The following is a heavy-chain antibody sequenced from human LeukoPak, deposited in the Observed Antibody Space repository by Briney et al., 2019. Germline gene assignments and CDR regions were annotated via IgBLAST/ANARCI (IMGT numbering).Heavy chain of an antibody. CDR1: GYTSSSYG. CDR3: ARLRIAAAGMEGVWFDP. J-gene: IGHJ5*02. D-gene: IGHD6-13*01. CDR2: ISAYNDNT. Sequence: ASVKVSCKSSGYTSSSYGISWIRQAPGQGLEWMGWISAYNDNTNYAQKLQGRVTMTTDTSTSTAYMELRSLRSDDTAVYYCARLRIAAAGMEGVWFDPWGQGTLVTVSS. V-gene: IGHV1-18*01.